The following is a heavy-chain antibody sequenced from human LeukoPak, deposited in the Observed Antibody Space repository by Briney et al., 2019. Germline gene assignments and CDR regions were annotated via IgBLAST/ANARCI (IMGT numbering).Heavy chain of an antibody. CDR2: INPNSCCT. J-gene: IGHJ4*02. D-gene: IGHD6-19*01. Sequence: ASVKVSCKASGYTFTGYYMHWVRQAPGQGLEWMGWINPNSCCTDYAQKFQGRVTMTRDTSISTAYMKLSRLRSDDTAVYYCARGGEWLVEPGFDYWGQGTLVTVSS. CDR1: GYTFTGYY. V-gene: IGHV1-2*02. CDR3: ARGGEWLVEPGFDY.